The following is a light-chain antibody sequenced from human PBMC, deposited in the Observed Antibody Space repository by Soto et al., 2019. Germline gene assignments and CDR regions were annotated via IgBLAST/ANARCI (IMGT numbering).Light chain of an antibody. J-gene: IGKJ2*01. CDR1: QSVDSSY. V-gene: IGKV3-20*01. CDR2: ATS. CDR3: QRYGASSFT. Sequence: EIVLTQSPGTLSLSPGERATLSCRASQSVDSSYLSWYQHKPGQAPRLLIYATSSRATGIPDRFSGSGSGTDFTLPISRLEPEDFAVYYFQRYGASSFTFGQGTNLEIK.